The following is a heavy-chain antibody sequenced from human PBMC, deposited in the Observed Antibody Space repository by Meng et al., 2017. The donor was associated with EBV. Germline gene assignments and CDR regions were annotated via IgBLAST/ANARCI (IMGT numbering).Heavy chain of an antibody. V-gene: IGHV1-69*06. CDR2: IIPIVGQA. Sequence: VKSAGSLGNVVVKTRGVMFSCDCRRVVSKGPEERLGGMGGIIPIVGQANYAQKFQSRVTITADKSTSTAYMELSSLRSEDTAVYYCARAEIAAAGRLDYWGQGTLVTVSS. CDR3: ARAEIAAAGRLDY. J-gene: IGHJ4*02. CDR1: GVMFSCDC. D-gene: IGHD6-13*01.